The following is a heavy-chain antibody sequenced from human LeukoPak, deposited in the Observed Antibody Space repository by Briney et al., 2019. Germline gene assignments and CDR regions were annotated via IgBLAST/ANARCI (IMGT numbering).Heavy chain of an antibody. V-gene: IGHV3-53*01. D-gene: IGHD5-18*01. Sequence: PGGSLRLSCAASGFTVSSNYMSWVRQAPGKGLEWVSVIYSGGSTYYADSVKGRFTISRDNSKNTLYLQMNSLRAEDTAVYYCVRGARGYSYGWLWGQGTMVTVSS. CDR2: IYSGGST. CDR3: VRGARGYSYGWL. J-gene: IGHJ3*01. CDR1: GFTVSSNY.